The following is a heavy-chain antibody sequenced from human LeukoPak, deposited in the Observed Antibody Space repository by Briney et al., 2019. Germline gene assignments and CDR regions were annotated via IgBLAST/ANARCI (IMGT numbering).Heavy chain of an antibody. J-gene: IGHJ4*02. CDR2: ISYDGSNK. Sequence: GRSLRLSCAASGFTFSTYAIHWVRQAPGKGLEWVTVISYDGSNKYYADSVKGRLTISRDNSKNTLYLQMNSLSAEDTAVYYCAKALQGYSGSYTLDYWGQGTLVTVSS. CDR1: GFTFSTYA. CDR3: AKALQGYSGSYTLDY. V-gene: IGHV3-30*18. D-gene: IGHD1-26*01.